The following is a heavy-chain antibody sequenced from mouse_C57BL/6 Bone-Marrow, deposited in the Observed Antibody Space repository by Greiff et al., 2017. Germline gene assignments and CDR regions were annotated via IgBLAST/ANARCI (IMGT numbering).Heavy chain of an antibody. V-gene: IGHV1-59*01. CDR1: GYTFTSYW. J-gene: IGHJ2*01. CDR3: ACDFLFDY. Sequence: QVQLQQPGAELVRPGTSVKLSCKASGYTFTSYWMHWVKQRPGQGLEWIGVIDPSDSYTNYNQKFKGKATLTVDTSSSTAYMQLSSLTSEDSAVYYCACDFLFDYWGQGTTLTVSS. CDR2: IDPSDSYT.